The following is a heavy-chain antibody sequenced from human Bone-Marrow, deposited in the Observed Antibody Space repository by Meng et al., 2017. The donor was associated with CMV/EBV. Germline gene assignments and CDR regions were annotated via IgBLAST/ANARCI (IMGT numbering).Heavy chain of an antibody. V-gene: IGHV3-21*01. CDR3: ARSPQTFYGMDV. J-gene: IGHJ6*02. CDR2: ISSSSSYI. Sequence: GESLKISCAASGFTFTDAWMSWVRQAPGGGLEWVSSISSSSSYIYYADSVKGRFTISRDNAKNSLYLQMNSLRAEDTAVYYCARSPQTFYGMDVWGQGTTVTVSS. CDR1: GFTFTDAW.